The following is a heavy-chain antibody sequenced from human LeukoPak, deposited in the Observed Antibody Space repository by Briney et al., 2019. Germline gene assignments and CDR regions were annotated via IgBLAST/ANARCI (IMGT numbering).Heavy chain of an antibody. J-gene: IGHJ3*02. V-gene: IGHV3-21*01. Sequence: GGSLRLSCAASGFTFSSYSMNWVRQAPGKGLEWVSSISSSSSYIYYADSVKGRFTISRDNAKNSLYLQMNSLRAEDTAVYYCARLGAAGTDAFDIWGQGTMVTASS. CDR2: ISSSSSYI. CDR3: ARLGAAGTDAFDI. D-gene: IGHD6-13*01. CDR1: GFTFSSYS.